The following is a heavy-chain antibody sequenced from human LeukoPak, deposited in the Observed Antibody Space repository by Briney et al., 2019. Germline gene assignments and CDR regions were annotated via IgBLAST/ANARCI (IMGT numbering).Heavy chain of an antibody. CDR3: ARNRGWQQFDY. Sequence: PGGSLRLSCAGSGFTFSDYWVDWVRQAPGKRLEWVANINKDGTEKNYLESVKGRFTISRDNAKNSLYLQMSNLRAEDTAVYYCARNRGWQQFDYWGQGTLVTVSS. J-gene: IGHJ4*02. CDR2: INKDGTEK. D-gene: IGHD5-24*01. V-gene: IGHV3-7*01. CDR1: GFTFSDYW.